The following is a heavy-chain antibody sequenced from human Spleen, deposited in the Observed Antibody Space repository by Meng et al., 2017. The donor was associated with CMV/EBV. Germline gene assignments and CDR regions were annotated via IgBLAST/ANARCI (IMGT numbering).Heavy chain of an antibody. V-gene: IGHV1-69*05. CDR1: GGTFSSYA. CDR3: AGDRYDFWSGYYDF. Sequence: SVKVSCKASGGTFSSYAISWVRQAPGQGLEWMGGIIPIFGTANYAQKFQGRVTITTDESTSTAYMELSSLRSEDTAVYYCAGDRYDFWSGYYDFWGQGTLVTVSS. CDR2: IIPIFGTA. D-gene: IGHD3-3*01. J-gene: IGHJ4*02.